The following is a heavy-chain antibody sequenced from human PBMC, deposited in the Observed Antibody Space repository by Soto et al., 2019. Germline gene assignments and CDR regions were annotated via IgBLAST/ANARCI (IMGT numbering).Heavy chain of an antibody. CDR2: INPSGGST. CDR3: ARDGYYYDSSGYYRPLDY. V-gene: IGHV1-46*01. J-gene: IGHJ4*02. CDR1: GYTFTSYY. Sequence: ASVKVSCKASGYTFTSYYMHWVRQAPGQGLEWMGIINPSGGSTSYAQKFQGRVTMTRDTSTSTVYMELSSLRSEDMAVYYCARDGYYYDSSGYYRPLDYWGQGTLVTVSS. D-gene: IGHD3-22*01.